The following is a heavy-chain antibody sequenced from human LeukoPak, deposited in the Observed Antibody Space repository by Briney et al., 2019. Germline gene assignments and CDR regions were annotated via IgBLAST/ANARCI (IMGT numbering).Heavy chain of an antibody. J-gene: IGHJ4*02. V-gene: IGHV4-4*02. CDR2: IYYTGSV. D-gene: IGHD3-3*01. CDR3: ARHYDLWSAYSY. CDR1: GGSIKNDYW. Sequence: PSGTLSLTCTVYGGSIKNDYWWTWVRQSPGKGLEWIGEIYYTGSVNYNLSLGSRVTISRDTSKGQFSPMLRSVTAADTAVYYCARHYDLWSAYSYWGQGLLVTVSS.